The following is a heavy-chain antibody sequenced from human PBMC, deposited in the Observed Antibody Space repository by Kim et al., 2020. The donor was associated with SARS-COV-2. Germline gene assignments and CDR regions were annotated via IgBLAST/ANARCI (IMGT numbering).Heavy chain of an antibody. V-gene: IGHV3-74*01. CDR3: AREPRSTSCYDFSGCYYYYGMDV. D-gene: IGHD2-2*01. J-gene: IGHJ6*02. CDR2: INSDGSST. CDR1: GFTFSSYW. Sequence: GGSLRLSCAASGFTFSSYWMHWVRQAPGKGLVWVSRINSDGSSTSYADSVKGRFTISRDNAKNTLYLQMNSLRAEDTAVYYCAREPRSTSCYDFSGCYYYYGMDVWGQGTTVTVSS.